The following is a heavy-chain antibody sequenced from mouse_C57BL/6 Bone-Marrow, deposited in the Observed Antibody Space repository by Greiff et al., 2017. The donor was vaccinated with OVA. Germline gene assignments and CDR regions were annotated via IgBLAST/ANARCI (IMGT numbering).Heavy chain of an antibody. Sequence: VQLQQPGAELVMPGASVKLSCKASGYTFTSYWMHWVKQRPGQGLEWIGEIDPSDSYTNYNQQFKGKSTLTVDKSSSTAYMQLSSLTAEDSAVYYCASSYCYGGSHEYYDVWGTGTTVIVSS. CDR2: IDPSDSYT. D-gene: IGHD1-1*01. CDR1: GYTFTSYW. V-gene: IGHV1-69*01. J-gene: IGHJ1*03. CDR3: ASSYCYGGSHEYYDV.